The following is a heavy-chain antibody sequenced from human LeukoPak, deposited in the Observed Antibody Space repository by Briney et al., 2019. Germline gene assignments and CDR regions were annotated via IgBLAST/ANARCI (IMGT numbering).Heavy chain of an antibody. CDR1: GFTFSSYA. Sequence: GGSLRLSCAASGFTFSSYAMSWVRQAPGKGLEWVSLISGSGGSTYYADSVKGRFTISRDNSKNTLYLQMNSLRAEDTAVYYCAEVVGATTRGYFDDWGQGTLVTVSS. CDR3: AEVVGATTRGYFDD. V-gene: IGHV3-23*01. CDR2: ISGSGGST. D-gene: IGHD1-26*01. J-gene: IGHJ4*02.